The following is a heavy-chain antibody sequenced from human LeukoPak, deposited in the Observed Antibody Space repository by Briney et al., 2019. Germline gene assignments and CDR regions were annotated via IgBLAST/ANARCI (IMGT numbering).Heavy chain of an antibody. J-gene: IGHJ4*02. D-gene: IGHD3-16*01. CDR1: GFIFEEHA. Sequence: PGGSLRLSCAESGFIFEEHAMHWVRQAPGKGLEWVAGLHWVIGFTGYADSVKGRFTISRDNAKESLYLQMNSLRAEDTAVYYCAKDWGEYFDYVWGSFTSFDSWGQGTLVTVSS. V-gene: IGHV3-9*01. CDR3: AKDWGEYFDYVWGSFTSFDS. CDR2: LHWVIGFT.